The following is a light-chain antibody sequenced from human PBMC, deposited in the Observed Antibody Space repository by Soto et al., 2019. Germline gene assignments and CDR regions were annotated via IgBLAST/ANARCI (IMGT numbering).Light chain of an antibody. CDR2: EVS. V-gene: IGLV2-14*01. CDR1: RSDVGGYNY. CDR3: SSYTSSSTLG. Sequence: QSALTQPASVSGTPGQSITISCTGTRSDVGGYNYVSWYQQHPGKATKLMIYEVSNRPSGVSNRFSGSKSGNTASLTISGLQAEDEADYYCSSYTSSSTLGFGGGTQLTVL. J-gene: IGLJ2*01.